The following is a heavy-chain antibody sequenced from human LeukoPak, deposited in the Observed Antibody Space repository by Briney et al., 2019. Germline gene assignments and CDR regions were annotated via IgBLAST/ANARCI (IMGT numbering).Heavy chain of an antibody. CDR1: GFTFSSYA. CDR3: AKDQQQPRAFDY. J-gene: IGHJ4*02. CDR2: ISGSGGST. Sequence: GGSLRLSCAAPGFTFSSYAMGWVRQAPGKGLEWVSAISGSGGSTYYADSVKGRFTISRDNSKNTLYLQMNSLRAEDTAVYYCAKDQQQPRAFDYWGQGTLVTVSS. D-gene: IGHD6-13*01. V-gene: IGHV3-23*01.